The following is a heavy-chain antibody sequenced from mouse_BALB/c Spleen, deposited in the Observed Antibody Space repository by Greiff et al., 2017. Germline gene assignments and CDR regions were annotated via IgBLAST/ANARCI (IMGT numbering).Heavy chain of an antibody. Sequence: EVQLVESGGGLVKPGGSLKLSCAASGFTFSSYTMSWVRQTPEKRLEWVAYISNGGGSTYYPDTVKGRFTISRDNAKNTLYLQMSSLKSEDTAMYYCARQGHYYGYYFDYWGQGTTLTVSS. CDR3: ARQGHYYGYYFDY. J-gene: IGHJ2*01. CDR1: GFTFSSYT. V-gene: IGHV5-12-2*01. D-gene: IGHD1-2*01. CDR2: ISNGGGST.